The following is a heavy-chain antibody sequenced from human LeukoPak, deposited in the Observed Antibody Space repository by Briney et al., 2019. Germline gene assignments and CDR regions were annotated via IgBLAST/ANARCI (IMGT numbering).Heavy chain of an antibody. Sequence: PGGSLRLSCATSGFTFTRAWMTWVRQAPGKGLVWVSRINTDGSSTSYADSVKGRFTISRDNAKNTLYLQMNSLRVEDTAVYYCTRGYPIFDYWGQGTLVTVSS. D-gene: IGHD3-16*02. CDR2: INTDGSST. V-gene: IGHV3-74*01. CDR1: GFTFTRAW. CDR3: TRGYPIFDY. J-gene: IGHJ4*02.